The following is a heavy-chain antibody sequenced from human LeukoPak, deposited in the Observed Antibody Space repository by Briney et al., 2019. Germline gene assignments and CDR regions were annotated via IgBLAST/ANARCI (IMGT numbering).Heavy chain of an antibody. D-gene: IGHD3-3*01. V-gene: IGHV4-34*01. J-gene: IGHJ6*02. CDR1: GGSFSGYY. Sequence: PSETLSLTCAVYGGSFSGYYWSWIRQPPGKGLEWIGEINHSGSTNYNPSLKSRVTISVDTSKNQFSLKLSSVTAADTAVYYCARVGEYSDFWSGYYYYYGMDVWGQGTTVTVSS. CDR2: INHSGST. CDR3: ARVGEYSDFWSGYYYYYGMDV.